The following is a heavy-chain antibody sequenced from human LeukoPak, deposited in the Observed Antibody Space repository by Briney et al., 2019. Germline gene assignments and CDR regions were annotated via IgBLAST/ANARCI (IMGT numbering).Heavy chain of an antibody. V-gene: IGHV1-8*01. J-gene: IGHJ5*02. Sequence: ASVKVSCKASGYTFTSYNINWVRHATGQRLEWRRWRNPNSDNKGYAQKFQGRVTMTRNIPISTAYMELSSLRSEDTAVYYCARGSAFYCSSTSCYRNNWFDPWGQGTLVTVSS. D-gene: IGHD2-2*01. CDR2: RNPNSDNK. CDR1: GYTFTSYN. CDR3: ARGSAFYCSSTSCYRNNWFDP.